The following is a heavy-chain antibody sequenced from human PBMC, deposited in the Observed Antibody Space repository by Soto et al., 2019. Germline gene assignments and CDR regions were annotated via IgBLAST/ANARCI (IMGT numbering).Heavy chain of an antibody. J-gene: IGHJ4*02. CDR2: ITPYNGDT. Sequence: ASVKVSCKASGYTFTSYGISWVRQAPGQGLEWMGWITPYNGDTNYAQKLQGRVTMTTDTSTSTAYMELRSLRSDDTAVYYCAGNSGSYSRPRYWGQGTLVTVCS. D-gene: IGHD1-26*01. V-gene: IGHV1-18*01. CDR1: GYTFTSYG. CDR3: AGNSGSYSRPRY.